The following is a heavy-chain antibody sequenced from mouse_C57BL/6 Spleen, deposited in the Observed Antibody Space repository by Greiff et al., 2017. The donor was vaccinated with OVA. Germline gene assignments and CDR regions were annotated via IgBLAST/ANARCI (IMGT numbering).Heavy chain of an antibody. Sequence: EVQLVESGGGLVQPGGSMKLSCAASGFTFSDAWMDWVRQSPEKGLEWVAEIRNKANNHATYYAESVKGRFTISRDDSKSSVYLQMNSLRAEDTGIDYCTRREIYDGYYDWGQGTTLTVSS. CDR3: TRREIYDGYYD. D-gene: IGHD2-3*01. CDR1: GFTFSDAW. CDR2: IRNKANNHAT. J-gene: IGHJ2*01. V-gene: IGHV6-6*01.